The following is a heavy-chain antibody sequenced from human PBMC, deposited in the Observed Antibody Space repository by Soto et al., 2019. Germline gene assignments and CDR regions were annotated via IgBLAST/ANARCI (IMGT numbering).Heavy chain of an antibody. CDR3: ARLPRLGYCSSTSCPPGISYYYGMDV. V-gene: IGHV4-39*01. D-gene: IGHD2-2*01. Sequence: SETLSLTCTVSGGSISSSSYYWGWIRQPPGKGLEWIGSIYYSVSTYYNPSLKSRVTISVDTSKNQFSLKLSSVTAADTAVYYCARLPRLGYCSSTSCPPGISYYYGMDVWGQGTTVTV. J-gene: IGHJ6*02. CDR1: GGSISSSSYY. CDR2: IYYSVST.